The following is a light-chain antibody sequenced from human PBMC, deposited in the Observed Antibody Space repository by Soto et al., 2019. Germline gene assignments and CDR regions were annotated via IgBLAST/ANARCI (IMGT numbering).Light chain of an antibody. CDR1: QSISSSF. V-gene: IGKV3-20*01. J-gene: IGKJ5*01. Sequence: IVLTQSPGTLSLSPGEGAIISCRASQSISSSFLAWYQQKPGQAPRLLIFGASSRATGIPDRFSGSGSGTDFTLTISRLEPEDFAVYYCQQHGISHITFGQGTRLEIK. CDR2: GAS. CDR3: QQHGISHIT.